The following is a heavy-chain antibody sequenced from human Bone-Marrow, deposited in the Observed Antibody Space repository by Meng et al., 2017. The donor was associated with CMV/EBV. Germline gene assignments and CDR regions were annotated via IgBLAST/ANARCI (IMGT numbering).Heavy chain of an antibody. J-gene: IGHJ4*02. CDR1: GYTFTGYY. Sequence: ASVKVSCKASGYTFTGYYMHWVRQAPGQGLEWMGWINPNSGGTNYAQKFQGRVTMTRDTSISTAYMELSRLRSEDTAVYYCASPGTSSTSLMALDYWGQGTLVTVSS. D-gene: IGHD2-2*01. CDR2: INPNSGGT. V-gene: IGHV1-2*02. CDR3: ASPGTSSTSLMALDY.